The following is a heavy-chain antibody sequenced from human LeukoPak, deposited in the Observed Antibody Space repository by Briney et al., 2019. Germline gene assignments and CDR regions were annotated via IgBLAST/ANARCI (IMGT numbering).Heavy chain of an antibody. CDR2: IKQDGSEK. Sequence: GGSLRLSCAASGFTFSGYWMSWVRQAPGKGLEWVANIKQDGSEKYYVDSVKGRFTISRDNAKNSLYLQMNSLRAEDTAVYYCARDRGPTDRGAFDIWGQGTMVTVSS. V-gene: IGHV3-7*01. CDR1: GFTFSGYW. J-gene: IGHJ3*02. D-gene: IGHD2-21*02. CDR3: ARDRGPTDRGAFDI.